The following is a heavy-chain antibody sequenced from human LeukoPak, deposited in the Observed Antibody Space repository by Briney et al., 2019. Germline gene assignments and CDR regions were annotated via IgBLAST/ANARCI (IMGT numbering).Heavy chain of an antibody. J-gene: IGHJ4*02. CDR3: ARVGEGGSFDY. Sequence: GGSLRLSCAASGFTLSTYSMNWVRQAPGKGLEWVSSISSSSSFIYYADSVKGRFTISRDNAKNSLYLQMNSLRAEDTAVYYCARVGEGGSFDYWGQGTLVTVSS. CDR2: ISSSSSFI. D-gene: IGHD1-26*01. CDR1: GFTLSTYS. V-gene: IGHV3-21*01.